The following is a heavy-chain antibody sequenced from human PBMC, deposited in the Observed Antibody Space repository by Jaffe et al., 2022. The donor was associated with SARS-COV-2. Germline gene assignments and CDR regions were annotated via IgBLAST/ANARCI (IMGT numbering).Heavy chain of an antibody. Sequence: EVQLVESGGGLVQPGGSLRLSCAASGFTFSSYAMSWVRQAPGKGLEWVSAISGSGGSTYYADSVKGRFTISRDNSKNTLYLQMNSLRAEDTAVYYCAKDVGQWLVLGVVETTNWFDPWGQGTLVTVSS. CDR1: GFTFSSYA. D-gene: IGHD6-19*01. CDR2: ISGSGGST. CDR3: AKDVGQWLVLGVVETTNWFDP. V-gene: IGHV3-23*04. J-gene: IGHJ5*02.